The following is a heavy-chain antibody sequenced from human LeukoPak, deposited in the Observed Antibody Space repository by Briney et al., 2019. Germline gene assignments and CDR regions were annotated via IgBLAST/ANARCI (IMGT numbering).Heavy chain of an antibody. D-gene: IGHD3-9*01. CDR3: AREYYDILTGSPAGNWFDP. J-gene: IGHJ5*02. CDR1: GYTFTGYY. V-gene: IGHV1-2*02. Sequence: ASVKVSCKASGYTFTGYYMHWVRQAPGQGLEWMGWINPNSGGTNYAQKFQGRVTMTRDTSISTAYMELSRLRSDDTAVYYCAREYYDILTGSPAGNWFDPWGQGTLVTVSS. CDR2: INPNSGGT.